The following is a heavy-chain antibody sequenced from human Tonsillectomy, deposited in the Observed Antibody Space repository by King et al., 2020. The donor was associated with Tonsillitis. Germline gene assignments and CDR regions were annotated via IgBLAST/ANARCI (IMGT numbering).Heavy chain of an antibody. Sequence: QLQESGPGLVKPSETLSLTCTVSGGSISGYYWSWIRQPAGKGLEWIGRVYSTGSTNYNPSLKSRVTMSVDTSKNQFSLKLSSVTAADTAVYYCSRDPRGATPWGLNYYYGMDVWGQGTTVTVSS. J-gene: IGHJ6*02. D-gene: IGHD1-26*01. CDR2: VYSTGST. CDR1: GGSISGYY. CDR3: SRDPRGATPWGLNYYYGMDV. V-gene: IGHV4-4*07.